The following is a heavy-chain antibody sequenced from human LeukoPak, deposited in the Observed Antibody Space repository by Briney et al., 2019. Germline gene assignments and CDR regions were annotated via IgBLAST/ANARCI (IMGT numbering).Heavy chain of an antibody. Sequence: GGSVKVSCTASGYTFTDYYMHWVRQAPGQGLEWVGWINPNSGGTDYAQKFQGRVTMTRDTSISTPYMELSRLKSDDTAVYYCATVGGNWNYVYWGQGTLVTVSS. CDR3: ATVGGNWNYVY. CDR2: INPNSGGT. CDR1: GYTFTDYY. J-gene: IGHJ4*02. D-gene: IGHD1-7*01. V-gene: IGHV1-2*02.